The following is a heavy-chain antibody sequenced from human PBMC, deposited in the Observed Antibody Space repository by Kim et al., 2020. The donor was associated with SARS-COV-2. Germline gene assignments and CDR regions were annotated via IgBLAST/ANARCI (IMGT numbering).Heavy chain of an antibody. Sequence: KSQGRVTIPADKSTSTAYMELSSLRSEDTAVYYCARALGYSGYDSAGGFDYWGQGTLVTVSS. CDR3: ARALGYSGYDSAGGFDY. J-gene: IGHJ4*02. D-gene: IGHD5-12*01. V-gene: IGHV1-69*02.